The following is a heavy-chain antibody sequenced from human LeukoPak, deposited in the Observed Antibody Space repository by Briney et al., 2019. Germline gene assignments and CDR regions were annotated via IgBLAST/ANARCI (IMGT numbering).Heavy chain of an antibody. Sequence: SETLSLTCSVSGGSFSSYYWSWIRQPPGKGLEWIGYIYYSGSTNYNPSLKSRVTISVDTSKNQFSLKLTSVTAADTAVYYCARAFRFDSSGFDYWGQGTLVTVSS. V-gene: IGHV4-59*08. J-gene: IGHJ4*02. CDR3: ARAFRFDSSGFDY. CDR1: GGSFSSYY. CDR2: IYYSGST. D-gene: IGHD3-22*01.